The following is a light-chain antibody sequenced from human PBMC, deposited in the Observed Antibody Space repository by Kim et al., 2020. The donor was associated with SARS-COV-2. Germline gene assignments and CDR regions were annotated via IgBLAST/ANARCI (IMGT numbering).Light chain of an antibody. CDR3: SSYTSSSAWV. V-gene: IGLV2-14*03. CDR2: DVS. J-gene: IGLJ3*02. Sequence: QSALTQPASVSGSPGQSITISCTGSSSDVGGYNYVSWYQQHPGKAPKLMIHDVSKRPSGISNRFSGSKSGNTASLTISGLQAEDEADYYCSSYTSSSAWVFGGGTQLTVL. CDR1: SSDVGGYNY.